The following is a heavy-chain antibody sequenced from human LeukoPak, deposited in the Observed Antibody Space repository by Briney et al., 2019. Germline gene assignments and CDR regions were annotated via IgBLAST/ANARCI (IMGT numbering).Heavy chain of an antibody. D-gene: IGHD3-10*01. Sequence: GASVKVSCKASGYTFTGYYMHWVRQAPGQGLEWMGWINPNSGGTNYAQKFQGRVTMTRDTSISTAYMELSRLRSDDTAVYYCARRGDYYGTGSYYTDAFDIWGQGTMVTVSS. V-gene: IGHV1-2*02. CDR2: INPNSGGT. CDR1: GYTFTGYY. CDR3: ARRGDYYGTGSYYTDAFDI. J-gene: IGHJ3*02.